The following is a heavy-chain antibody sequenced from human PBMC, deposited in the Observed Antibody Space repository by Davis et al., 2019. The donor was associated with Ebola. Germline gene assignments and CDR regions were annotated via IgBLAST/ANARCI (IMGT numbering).Heavy chain of an antibody. CDR1: GFTFSNYW. D-gene: IGHD3-10*01. V-gene: IGHV3-73*01. Sequence: GESLKISCAASGFTFSNYWMHWVRQASGKGLEWVGRIRSKANSYATAYAASVKGRFTISRDDSKNTAYLQMNSLKTEDTAVYYCTTIYYGSGSYWGQGTLVTVSS. J-gene: IGHJ4*02. CDR3: TTIYYGSGSY. CDR2: IRSKANSYAT.